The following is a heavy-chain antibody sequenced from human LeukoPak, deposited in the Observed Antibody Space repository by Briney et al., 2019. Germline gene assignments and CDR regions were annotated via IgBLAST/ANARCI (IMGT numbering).Heavy chain of an antibody. V-gene: IGHV3-33*06. CDR2: IWYDGSNK. CDR3: AKDRRVRGVTYYYYYMDV. D-gene: IGHD3-10*01. J-gene: IGHJ6*03. CDR1: GFTFSSYG. Sequence: GGSLRLSCAASGFTFSSYGMHWVRQAPGKGLEWVAVIWYDGSNKYYADSVKGRFTISRDNSKNTLYLQMNSLRAEDTAVYCCAKDRRVRGVTYYYYYMDVWGKGTTVTVSS.